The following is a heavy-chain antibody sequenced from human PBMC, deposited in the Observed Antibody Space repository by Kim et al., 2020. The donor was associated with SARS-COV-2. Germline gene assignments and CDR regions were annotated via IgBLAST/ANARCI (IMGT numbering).Heavy chain of an antibody. D-gene: IGHD2-15*01. CDR1: GGSISSGGYY. V-gene: IGHV4-31*03. Sequence: SETLSLTCTVSGGSISSGGYYWSWIRQHPGKGLEWIGYIYYSGTTYYNPSLKSRVTISVDTSKNQFSLKLSSVTAADTAVYYCARGAFCSGGSCYSPGIALAYYFDYWGQGTLVTVSS. CDR3: ARGAFCSGGSCYSPGIALAYYFDY. J-gene: IGHJ4*02. CDR2: IYYSGTT.